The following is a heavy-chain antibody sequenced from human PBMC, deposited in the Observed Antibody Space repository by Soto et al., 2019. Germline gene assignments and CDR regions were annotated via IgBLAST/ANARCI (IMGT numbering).Heavy chain of an antibody. CDR3: ARGGAGYCSGGSCGLDY. V-gene: IGHV4-30-2*01. J-gene: IGHJ4*02. CDR1: GGSISSGGYS. CDR2: IYHSGST. D-gene: IGHD2-15*01. Sequence: SETLSLTCAVSGGSISSGGYSWSWIRQPPGKGLEWIGYIYHSGSTYYNPSLKSRVTISVDRSKDQFSLKLSSVTAADTAVYYCARGGAGYCSGGSCGLDYWGQGTLVTVSS.